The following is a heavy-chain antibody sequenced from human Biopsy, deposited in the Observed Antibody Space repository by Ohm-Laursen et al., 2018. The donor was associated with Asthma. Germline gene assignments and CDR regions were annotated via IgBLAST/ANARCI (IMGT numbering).Heavy chain of an antibody. J-gene: IGHJ4*02. D-gene: IGHD3-22*01. CDR3: VRHQYSSSWSTFDY. Sequence: GTLSLTCTVSGGSITSSRYYWGWIRQPPGKGMEWTGSMYHSGRPYSHPSLKSRATISVDTSKNQLSRNMSSVTAADTAVYFCVRHQYSSSWSTFDYWGQGALVTVSS. V-gene: IGHV4-39*01. CDR1: GGSITSSRYY. CDR2: MYHSGRP.